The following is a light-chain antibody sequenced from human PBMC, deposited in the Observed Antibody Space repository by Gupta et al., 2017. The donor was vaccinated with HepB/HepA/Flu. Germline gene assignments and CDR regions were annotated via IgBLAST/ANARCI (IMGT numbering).Light chain of an antibody. V-gene: IGKV3-15*01. J-gene: IGKJ2*01. CDR2: GAS. Sequence: EIVMTQSPATLSVSPVERATLSCRASQSVSSNLAWYQQKPGQAPRLLIYGASTRATGIPARFSGSGSGTEFTLTISSLQSEDFAVYYCQQYNNWRGTFGQGTKMEIK. CDR1: QSVSSN. CDR3: QQYNNWRGT.